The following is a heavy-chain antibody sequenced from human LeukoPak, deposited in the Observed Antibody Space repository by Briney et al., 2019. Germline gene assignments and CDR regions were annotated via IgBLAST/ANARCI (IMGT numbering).Heavy chain of an antibody. CDR3: ARVSSPWSPRDAFDI. CDR2: TYYKSKWYN. CDR1: GDSVSSNSAT. Sequence: SQTLSPTCAISGDSVSSNSATWNWIRQSPSRGLEWLGRTYYKSKWYNDYAVSVKSRITINSDASKNQFSPQLSSVTPEDTAVYYCARVSSPWSPRDAFDIWGQGTVVTVSS. D-gene: IGHD1-26*01. V-gene: IGHV6-1*01. J-gene: IGHJ3*02.